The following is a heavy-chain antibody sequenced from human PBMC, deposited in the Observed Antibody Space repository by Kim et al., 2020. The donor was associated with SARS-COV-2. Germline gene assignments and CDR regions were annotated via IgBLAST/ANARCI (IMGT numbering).Heavy chain of an antibody. D-gene: IGHD2-2*01. CDR3: VKDRGRYCSSTSCYEQY. Sequence: GGSLRLSCSASGFTFISYAMHWVRQAPGKGLEYVSAISSNGGSTYYADSVKGRFTISRDNSKNTLYLQMSSLRAEDTAVYYCVKDRGRYCSSTSCYEQYWGQGTLVTVSS. V-gene: IGHV3-64D*06. J-gene: IGHJ4*02. CDR2: ISSNGGST. CDR1: GFTFISYA.